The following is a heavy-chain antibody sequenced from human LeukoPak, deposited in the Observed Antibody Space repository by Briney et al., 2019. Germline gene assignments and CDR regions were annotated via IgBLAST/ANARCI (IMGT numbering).Heavy chain of an antibody. CDR3: AREGDLAVAGTGGFDY. V-gene: IGHV7-4-1*02. J-gene: IGHJ4*02. CDR1: GYTFTSYA. CDR2: INTNTGNP. D-gene: IGHD6-19*01. Sequence: ASVKVSCKASGYTFTSYAMNWVRQAPGQGLEWMGWINTNTGNPTYAQGFTGRFVFSLDTSVSTAYLQISSLKAEDTVVYYCAREGDLAVAGTGGFDYWGQGTLVTVSS.